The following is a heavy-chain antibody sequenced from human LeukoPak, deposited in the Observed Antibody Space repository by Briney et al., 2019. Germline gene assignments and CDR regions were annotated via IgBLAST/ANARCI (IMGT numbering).Heavy chain of an antibody. CDR2: IIPILGIA. D-gene: IGHD3-16*02. J-gene: IGHJ4*02. CDR3: ARDRPGMITFGGVIASRFDY. V-gene: IGHV1-69*04. CDR1: GGTFSSYA. Sequence: ASVKVSCKASGGTFSSYAISWVRQAPGQGLEWLGRIIPILGIANYAQKFQGRVTITADKSTTTAYMELSSLRSEDTAVYYCARDRPGMITFGGVIASRFDYWGQGTLVTVSS.